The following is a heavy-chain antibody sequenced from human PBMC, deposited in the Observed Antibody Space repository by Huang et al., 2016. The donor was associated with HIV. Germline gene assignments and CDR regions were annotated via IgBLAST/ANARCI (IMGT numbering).Heavy chain of an antibody. V-gene: IGHV1-69*01. Sequence: QVHLVQSGAEVKKPGSSVKVSCKASGDSFTSLPINWVRQAPEQGLEWMGGFVPMLCSATYEQKCRGRVTISADESTSTSYMELSRRRSDDTAMYYCATSTPMLGESGGWSGKVVITENVPYVDWGQGTLVTVSS. CDR1: GDSFTSLP. J-gene: IGHJ4*02. CDR3: ATSTPMLGESGGWSGKVVITENVPYVD. CDR2: FVPMLCSA. D-gene: IGHD3-22*01.